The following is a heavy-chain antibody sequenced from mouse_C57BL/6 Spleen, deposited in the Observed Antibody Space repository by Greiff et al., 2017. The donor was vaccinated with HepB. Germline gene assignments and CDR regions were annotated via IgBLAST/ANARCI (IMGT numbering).Heavy chain of an antibody. V-gene: IGHV1-15*01. CDR1: GYTFTDYE. Sequence: VQLQQSGAELVRPGASVTLSCKASGYTFTDYEMHWVKQTPVHGLEWIGAIDPETGGTAYNQKFKGKAILTADKASSTAYMELRSLTSEDSAVYYCTRYEYSWFAYWGQGTLVTVSA. D-gene: IGHD2-4*01. CDR3: TRYEYSWFAY. J-gene: IGHJ3*01. CDR2: IDPETGGT.